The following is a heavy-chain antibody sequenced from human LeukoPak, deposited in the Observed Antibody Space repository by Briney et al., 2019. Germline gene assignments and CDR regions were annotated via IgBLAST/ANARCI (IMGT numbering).Heavy chain of an antibody. J-gene: IGHJ4*02. Sequence: PGESLRLSCAVSGFTFSSYWMSWVRQAPGKGLEWVSSISSSSSYIYYADSVKGRFTISRDNAKNSLYLQMNSLRAEDTAVYYCARRAGSGSYYSPHFDYWGQGTLVTVSS. CDR2: ISSSSSYI. CDR1: GFTFSSYW. CDR3: ARRAGSGSYYSPHFDY. D-gene: IGHD3-10*01. V-gene: IGHV3-21*01.